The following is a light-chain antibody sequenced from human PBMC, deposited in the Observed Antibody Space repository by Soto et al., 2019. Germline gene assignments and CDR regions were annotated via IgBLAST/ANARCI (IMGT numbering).Light chain of an antibody. CDR1: SSDVGGYNY. CDR2: EVT. J-gene: IGLJ3*02. CDR3: SSYTSSSPLV. V-gene: IGLV2-14*01. Sequence: QSALTQPASVSGSPGQSITISCTGTSSDVGGYNYVAWYQQYPGKAPKVMIYEVTNRPSGVSNRFSGSKSGNTASLTISGLQAEDEADYYCSSYTSSSPLVFGGGTKLTVL.